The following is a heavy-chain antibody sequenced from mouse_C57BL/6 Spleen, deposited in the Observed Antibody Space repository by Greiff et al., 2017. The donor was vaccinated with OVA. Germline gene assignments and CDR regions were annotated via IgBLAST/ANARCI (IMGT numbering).Heavy chain of an antibody. CDR3: VREGTYPTTVPMDY. D-gene: IGHD1-1*01. V-gene: IGHV10-3*01. Sequence: EVNLVESGGGLVQPKGSLKLSCAASGFTFNTYAMHWVRQAPGKGLEWVARIRSKSSNYATYYADSVKDRFTISRDDSQSMLYLQMHNLITEDAAMDYCVREGTYPTTVPMDYWGQGTSVTVSS. CDR2: IRSKSSNYAT. J-gene: IGHJ4*01. CDR1: GFTFNTYA.